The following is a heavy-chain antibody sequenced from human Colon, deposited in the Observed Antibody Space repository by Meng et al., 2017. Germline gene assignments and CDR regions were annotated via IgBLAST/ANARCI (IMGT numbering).Heavy chain of an antibody. D-gene: IGHD3-22*01. CDR1: GGSFTYFA. V-gene: IGHV1-69*06. CDR3: ARWDNSGYYFDY. CDR2: IIPIFGTP. J-gene: IGHJ4*02. Sequence: QVQLVQSGAEVKKPGFSVKVSCKASGGSFTYFAFSWVRQALGQGLEWIGGIIPIFGTPHYAQKFHGRVTITADKSTNSAYMELSSLRSEDTAVYYCARWDNSGYYFDYWGQGTLVTVSS.